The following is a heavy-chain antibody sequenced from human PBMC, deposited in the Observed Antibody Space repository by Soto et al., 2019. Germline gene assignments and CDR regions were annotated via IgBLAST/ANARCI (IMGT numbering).Heavy chain of an antibody. D-gene: IGHD3-3*01. CDR3: AKDLRAKVYYAYGMHV. CDR1: GFTVSGNY. V-gene: IGHV3-53*01. J-gene: IGHJ6*02. Sequence: GGSLRLSCAASGFTVSGNYMSWVRQAPGKGLEWVSVIFSGGSKYYADSVKGRFTISRDNSKHMLYLQMNSLRAEDTAVYYCAKDLRAKVYYAYGMHVCGQGTPVPV. CDR2: IFSGGSK.